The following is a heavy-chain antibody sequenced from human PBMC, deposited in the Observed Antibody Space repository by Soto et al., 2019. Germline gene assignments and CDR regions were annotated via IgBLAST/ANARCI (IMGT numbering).Heavy chain of an antibody. CDR2: IYYRGST. V-gene: IGHV4-59*11. J-gene: IGHJ3*02. CDR3: ARVWGGAFDI. Sequence: SEPLSLTCTVAGGSIGSHYWGWVRQPPGKGMEWIGYIYYRGSTNYNPSLKSRVTISVDTSKNQFSLKLSSVTAADTAVYYCARVWGGAFDIWGQGTMVT. D-gene: IGHD3-10*01. CDR1: GGSIGSHY.